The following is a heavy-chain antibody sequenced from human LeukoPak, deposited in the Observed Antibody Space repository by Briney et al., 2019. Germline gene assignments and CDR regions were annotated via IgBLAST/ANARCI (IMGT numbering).Heavy chain of an antibody. V-gene: IGHV4-61*02. CDR1: GGSISSGSYY. CDR2: IYTSGST. D-gene: IGHD3-10*01. J-gene: IGHJ6*03. Sequence: PSETLSLTCTVSGGSISSGSYYWSWIRQPAGKGLEWIGRIYTSGSTNYNPSLKSRVTISVDTSKNQFSLKLSSVTAADTAVYYCARDVYGSGSTRLRYYYYYMDVWGKGTTVTISS. CDR3: ARDVYGSGSTRLRYYYYYMDV.